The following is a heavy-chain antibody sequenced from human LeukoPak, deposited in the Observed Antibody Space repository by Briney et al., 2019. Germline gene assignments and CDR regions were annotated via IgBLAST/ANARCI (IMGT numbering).Heavy chain of an antibody. J-gene: IGHJ4*02. CDR3: VREWKDSAMITLDY. CDR2: IRRKAHGGTA. V-gene: IGHV3-49*03. CDR1: GFTFGDYG. Sequence: GGSLRLSCLASGFTFGDYGMSWFRQAPGKGLEWVSFIRRKAHGGTADYAASVKGRFTISRDDSKRIAYLQMDSLKSEDTAMYYCVREWKDSAMITLDYWGQGTLVTVSS. D-gene: IGHD5-18*01.